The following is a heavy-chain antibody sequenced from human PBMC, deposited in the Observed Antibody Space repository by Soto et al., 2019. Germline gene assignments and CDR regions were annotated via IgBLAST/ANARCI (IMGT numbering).Heavy chain of an antibody. CDR1: GGSILNGGHY. D-gene: IGHD2-8*01. CDR2: IFFSGNT. J-gene: IGHJ4*02. CDR3: ARDNYGCMLDF. V-gene: IGHV4-31*03. Sequence: SETLSLTCTVSGGSILNGGHYWTWIRQHPGKGLEWIGRIFFSGNTHYNPALKSRPTFSLDTAKNQFSLKLTSVTAADTAIYYCARDNYGCMLDFCGPRTLLPV.